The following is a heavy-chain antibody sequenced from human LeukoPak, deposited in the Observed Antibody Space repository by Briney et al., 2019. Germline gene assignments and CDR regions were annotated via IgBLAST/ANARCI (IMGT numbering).Heavy chain of an antibody. D-gene: IGHD3-10*01. CDR2: IRYDGNDK. Sequence: PGGSLRLSCAASGFTFSDYGMHWVRQAPGKGLEWVAFIRYDGNDKYFADSVKGRFTISRDNSKNTLYLQMNSLRAEDTAVYYCAKDGYGSGTSYLPDYWGQGTLVTVSS. CDR3: AKDGYGSGTSYLPDY. J-gene: IGHJ4*02. V-gene: IGHV3-30*02. CDR1: GFTFSDYG.